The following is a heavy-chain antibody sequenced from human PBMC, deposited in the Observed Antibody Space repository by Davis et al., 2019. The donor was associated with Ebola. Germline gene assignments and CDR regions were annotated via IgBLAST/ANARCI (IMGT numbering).Heavy chain of an antibody. CDR3: ARDNWNSFDY. D-gene: IGHD1-20*01. V-gene: IGHV3-21*01. J-gene: IGHJ4*02. Sequence: GESLKISCAASGFTFSVYDMNWVRQAPGKGLEWVSSISSGSYYIYYADSLKGRFTISRDNAKNSLYLQMNSLRAEDTAVYYCARDNWNSFDYWGQGTLVTVSS. CDR1: GFTFSVYD. CDR2: ISSGSYYI.